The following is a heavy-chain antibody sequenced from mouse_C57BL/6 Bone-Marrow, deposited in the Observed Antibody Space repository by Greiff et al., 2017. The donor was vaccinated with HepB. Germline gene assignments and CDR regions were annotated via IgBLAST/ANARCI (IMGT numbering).Heavy chain of an antibody. Sequence: QVQLQQSGAELARPGASVKLSCKASGYTFTSYGISWVKQRTGQGLEWIGEIYPRSGNTYYNEKFKGKATLTADKSSSTAYMELRSLTSEDSAVYFCARRGYYGSSDFDVWGTGTTVTVSS. CDR1: GYTFTSYG. J-gene: IGHJ1*03. V-gene: IGHV1-81*01. D-gene: IGHD1-1*01. CDR3: ARRGYYGSSDFDV. CDR2: IYPRSGNT.